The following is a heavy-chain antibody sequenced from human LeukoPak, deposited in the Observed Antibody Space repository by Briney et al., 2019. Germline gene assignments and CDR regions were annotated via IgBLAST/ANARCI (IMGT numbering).Heavy chain of an antibody. V-gene: IGHV3-23*01. D-gene: IGHD3-9*01. CDR1: GFTFSNYA. CDR3: AKWGDYDVLTGYYVPDY. J-gene: IGHJ4*02. Sequence: GASLRLSCAASGFTFSNYAMSWVRQTPGKGLEWVSAILGSGGSTYYADSVKGRFTVSRDNSKSTLYLQMNSLRAEDTALYYCAKWGDYDVLTGYYVPDYWGQGTLVTVSS. CDR2: ILGSGGST.